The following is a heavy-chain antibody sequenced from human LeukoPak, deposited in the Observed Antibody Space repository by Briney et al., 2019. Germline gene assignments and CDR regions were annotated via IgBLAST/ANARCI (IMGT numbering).Heavy chain of an antibody. CDR3: ARSFSGYSGYLHY. J-gene: IGHJ4*02. V-gene: IGHV4-59*01. CDR2: IFYSGSP. Sequence: SETLSLTCNVSGGSISSYYWSWIRQPPGKGLEWIGYIFYSGSPNYNPSLKSRVTISVDTSKNQFSLKLSSVTAADTAMYYCARSFSGYSGYLHYWGQGTLVTVFS. D-gene: IGHD5-12*01. CDR1: GGSISSYY.